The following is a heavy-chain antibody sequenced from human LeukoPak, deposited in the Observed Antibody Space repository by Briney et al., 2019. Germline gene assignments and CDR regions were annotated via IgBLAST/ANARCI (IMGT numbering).Heavy chain of an antibody. J-gene: IGHJ6*03. CDR1: GFTVSSNY. Sequence: GGSLRLSCAASGFTVSSNYMSWIRQAPGKGLEWVSYISSSGSTIYYADSVKGRFTISRDNAKNSLYLQMNSLRAEDTAVYYCARPRVGVVNNYYMDVWGKGTTVTVSS. D-gene: IGHD3-3*01. CDR2: ISSSGSTI. CDR3: ARPRVGVVNNYYMDV. V-gene: IGHV3-11*04.